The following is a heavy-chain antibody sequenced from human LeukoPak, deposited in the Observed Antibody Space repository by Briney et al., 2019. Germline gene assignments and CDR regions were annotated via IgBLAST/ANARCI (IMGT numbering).Heavy chain of an antibody. CDR1: GGSISSGAYY. D-gene: IGHD4-17*01. V-gene: IGHV4-30-4*01. CDR3: ARGRFLSVTTN. CDR2: IYYSGST. Sequence: SETLFLTCTVSGGSISSGAYYWRWFRQPPGTALQLIGYIYYSGSTYYNPSLKSRVTISVDTSKNQFSLKPSSEPPADPAVHSCARGRFLSVTTNRGQGTPVPPSS. J-gene: IGHJ4*02.